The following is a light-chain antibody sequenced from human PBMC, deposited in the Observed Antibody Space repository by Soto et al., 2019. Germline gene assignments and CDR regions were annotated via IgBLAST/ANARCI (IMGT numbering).Light chain of an antibody. CDR3: PQYGSSRWT. CDR2: GAS. V-gene: IGKV3-20*01. J-gene: IGKJ1*01. Sequence: EIVLTQSPGTLSLSPGERATLSCGASQSVSSSYLAWYQQKPGQAPRLLISGASSRAPGIPDRFSGSGSGTDFTLTISRLEPEDFAVYYCPQYGSSRWTFGQGTKVEIK. CDR1: QSVSSSY.